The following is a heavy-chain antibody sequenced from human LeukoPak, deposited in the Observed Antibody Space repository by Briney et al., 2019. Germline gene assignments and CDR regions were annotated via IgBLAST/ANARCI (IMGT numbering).Heavy chain of an antibody. CDR1: GGSFSGYY. J-gene: IGHJ4*02. D-gene: IGHD6-13*01. CDR3: ARRIAAASYYFDY. V-gene: IGHV4-34*01. Sequence: SETLSLTCAVYGGSFSGYYWSWIRQPPGKGLEWIGEINHSGSTNYNPSLKSRVTISVDTSKNQFSLKLSSVTAADTAVYYCARRIAAASYYFDYWGQGTLVTVSS. CDR2: INHSGST.